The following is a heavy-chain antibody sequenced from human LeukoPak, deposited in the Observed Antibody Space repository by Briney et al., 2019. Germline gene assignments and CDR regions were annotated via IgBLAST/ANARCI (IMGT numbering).Heavy chain of an antibody. Sequence: GGSLRLSCSASGFTFSSYAMHWVRQAPGKGLEYVSAISSNGGSTCYADSVKGRFTISRDISKNTLYLQMSSLRAEDTAVYYCVKDGITMVRGRGIDIWGQGTMVTVSS. CDR3: VKDGITMVRGRGIDI. V-gene: IGHV3-64D*06. J-gene: IGHJ3*02. CDR2: ISSNGGST. CDR1: GFTFSSYA. D-gene: IGHD3-10*01.